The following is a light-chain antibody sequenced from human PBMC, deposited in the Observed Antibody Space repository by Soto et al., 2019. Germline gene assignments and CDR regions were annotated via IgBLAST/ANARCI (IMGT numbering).Light chain of an antibody. CDR2: GAS. V-gene: IGKV3-20*01. Sequence: ESVLTQSPGTLSLSPGERATLSCRASQSVSSSYLAWYQQKPGQAPRLLIYGASSRATGIPDRFSGSGSGTDFTLTISRLEPEDFAVYYCQQYGSSPQPFGQGAKVEI. CDR3: QQYGSSPQP. J-gene: IGKJ1*01. CDR1: QSVSSSY.